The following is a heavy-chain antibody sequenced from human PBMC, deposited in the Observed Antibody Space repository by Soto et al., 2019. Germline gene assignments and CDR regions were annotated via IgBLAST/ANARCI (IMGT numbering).Heavy chain of an antibody. CDR2: ISGSDGST. CDR3: ARYIVGAPDY. D-gene: IGHD1-26*01. CDR1: GFTFSNYA. J-gene: IGHJ4*02. Sequence: GGSLRLSCAASGFTFSNYAMSWVRQAPGKGLEWVSSISGSDGSTYYADSVKGRFSISRDNSRNTLYLQMNSLRAEDTAVYYCARYIVGAPDYWGQGTPVTVSS. V-gene: IGHV3-23*01.